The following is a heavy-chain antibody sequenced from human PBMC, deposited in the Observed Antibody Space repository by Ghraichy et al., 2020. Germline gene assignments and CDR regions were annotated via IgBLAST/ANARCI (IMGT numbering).Heavy chain of an antibody. V-gene: IGHV1-2*02. Sequence: ASVKVSCKASGYTFTGYYMHWVRQAPGQGLEWMGWINPNSGGTNYAQKFQGRVTMTRDTSISTAYMELSRLRSDDTAVYYCARDRYYGSGSRHRFLNYWGQGTLVTVSS. CDR2: INPNSGGT. CDR1: GYTFTGYY. J-gene: IGHJ4*02. D-gene: IGHD3-10*01. CDR3: ARDRYYGSGSRHRFLNY.